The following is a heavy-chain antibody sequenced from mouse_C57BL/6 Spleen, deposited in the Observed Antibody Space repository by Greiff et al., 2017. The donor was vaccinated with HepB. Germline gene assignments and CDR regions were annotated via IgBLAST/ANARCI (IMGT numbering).Heavy chain of an antibody. D-gene: IGHD2-5*01. CDR1: GFTFSDYG. J-gene: IGHJ4*01. V-gene: IGHV5-17*01. Sequence: EVKLMESGGGLVKPGGSLKLSCAASGFTFSDYGMHWVRQAPEKGLEWVAYISSGSSTIYYADTVKGRFTISRDNAKKTLFLQRTSLRSEDTAMYYCASYSNYADYYAMDYWGQGTSVTVSS. CDR2: ISSGSSTI. CDR3: ASYSNYADYYAMDY.